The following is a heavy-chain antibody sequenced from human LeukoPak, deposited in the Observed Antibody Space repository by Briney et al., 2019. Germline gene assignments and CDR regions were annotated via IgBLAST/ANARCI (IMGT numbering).Heavy chain of an antibody. CDR1: GGSISSSSYY. D-gene: IGHD2-21*01. V-gene: IGHV4-39*01. J-gene: IGHJ4*02. Sequence: SETLSLTCTVSGGSISSSSYYWGWIRQPPGKGLEWIGSIYYSGSTYYNPSLKSRVTISVDTSKNQFSLKLSSVTAADTAVYYCAIRDLSEFDYWGQGTLVTVSS. CDR3: AIRDLSEFDY. CDR2: IYYSGST.